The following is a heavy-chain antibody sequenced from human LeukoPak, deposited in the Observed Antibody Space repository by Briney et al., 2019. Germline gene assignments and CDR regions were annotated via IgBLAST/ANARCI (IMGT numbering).Heavy chain of an antibody. D-gene: IGHD3-10*01. CDR1: GFTFSSYS. CDR3: ARVLLWFGELYS. V-gene: IGHV3-21*01. J-gene: IGHJ4*02. Sequence: PGGSLRLSCAASGFTFSSYSMNWVRQAPGRGLEWVSSISSSSSYIYYADSVKGRFTISRDNAKNSLYLQMNSLRAEDTAVYYCARVLLWFGELYSWGQGTLVTVSS. CDR2: ISSSSSYI.